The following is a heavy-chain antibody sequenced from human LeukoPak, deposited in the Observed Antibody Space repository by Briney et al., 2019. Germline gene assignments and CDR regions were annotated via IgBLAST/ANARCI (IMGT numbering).Heavy chain of an antibody. D-gene: IGHD4-17*01. CDR1: GYTFTCYY. CDR2: VNPNSGGT. V-gene: IGHV1-2*02. Sequence: ASVKVFCKASGYTFTCYYMHWVRQAPGQGLEWMGWVNPNSGGTNYAQKFQGRVTMTRDTSISTAYMELSRLRSDDTAVYYCARELDYGDYAGDAFDIWGQGTMVTVSS. CDR3: ARELDYGDYAGDAFDI. J-gene: IGHJ3*02.